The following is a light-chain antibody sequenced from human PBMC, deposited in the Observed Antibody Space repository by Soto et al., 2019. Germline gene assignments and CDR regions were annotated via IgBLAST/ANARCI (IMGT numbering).Light chain of an antibody. CDR3: CAFTSAGTWV. Sequence: QSALTQPASVFGSPGQSITISCAGTSSDVGSHPLVSWYQQHPGKAPKLMISEDTKRPSGVSNRFSGSKSGNMASLTISGLQAEDEADYYCCAFTSAGTWVFGGGTKLTVL. CDR2: EDT. CDR1: SSDVGSHPL. J-gene: IGLJ3*02. V-gene: IGLV2-23*01.